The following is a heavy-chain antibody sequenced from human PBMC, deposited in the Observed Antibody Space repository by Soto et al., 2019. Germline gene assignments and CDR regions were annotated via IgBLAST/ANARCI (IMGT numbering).Heavy chain of an antibody. V-gene: IGHV3-23*01. CDR2: ISGSGGST. D-gene: IGHD3-10*01. J-gene: IGHJ6*02. CDR1: GFTFSSYA. Sequence: GGSLRLSCAASGFTFSSYAMSWVRQAPGKGLEWVSAISGSGGSTYYADSVKGRFTISRDNSKNTLYLQMNSLRAEDTAVYYCAKAPKLMVRGVMKYYGMDVWGQGTTVTVSS. CDR3: AKAPKLMVRGVMKYYGMDV.